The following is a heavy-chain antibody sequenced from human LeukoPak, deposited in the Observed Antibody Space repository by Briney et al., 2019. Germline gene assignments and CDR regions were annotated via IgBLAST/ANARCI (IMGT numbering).Heavy chain of an antibody. V-gene: IGHV1-69*05. CDR1: GGTFSSYA. CDR2: INPIFGTA. J-gene: IGHJ3*02. CDR3: ARGGADYYGSSGYYRVGAFDI. D-gene: IGHD3-22*01. Sequence: SVKVSCKASGGTFSSYAMHWVRQAPGQGLEWMGRINPIFGTANYAQKFQGRVTITTDESTSTAYMELSSLRSEDTAVYYCARGGADYYGSSGYYRVGAFDIWGQGTMVTVSS.